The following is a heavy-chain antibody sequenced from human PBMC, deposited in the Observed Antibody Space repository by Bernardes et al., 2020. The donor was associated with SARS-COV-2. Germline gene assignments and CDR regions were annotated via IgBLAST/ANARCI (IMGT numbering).Heavy chain of an antibody. V-gene: IGHV3-23*01. J-gene: IGHJ4*02. CDR3: AKPYRMSIWFGESDY. CDR2: ISGSGGST. Sequence: GGSLRLSCAASGFTFSSYAMSWVRQAPGKGLEWVSAISGSGGSTYYADSVKGRFTISRDNSKNTLYLQMNSLRAEDTAVYYCAKPYRMSIWFGESDYWGQGTLVTVSS. D-gene: IGHD3-10*01. CDR1: GFTFSSYA.